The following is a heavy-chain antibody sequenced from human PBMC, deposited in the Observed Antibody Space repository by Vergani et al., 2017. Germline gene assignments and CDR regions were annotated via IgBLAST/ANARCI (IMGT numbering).Heavy chain of an antibody. D-gene: IGHD3-10*01. CDR1: GFTFSSYA. CDR2: ISGSGGST. V-gene: IGHV3-23*01. CDR3: AKTSQYGSGSYSDY. J-gene: IGHJ4*02. Sequence: EVQLLESGGGLVQPGGSLRLFCAASGFTFSSYAMSWVRQAPGKGLEWVSAISGSGGSTYYADSVKGRFTISRDNSKNTLYLQMNSLRAEDTAVYYCAKTSQYGSGSYSDYWGQGTLVTVSS.